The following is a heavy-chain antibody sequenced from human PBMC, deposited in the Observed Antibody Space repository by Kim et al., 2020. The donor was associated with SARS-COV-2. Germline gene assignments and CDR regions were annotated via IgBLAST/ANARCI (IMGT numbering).Heavy chain of an antibody. J-gene: IGHJ6*02. CDR1: GFTFSSYA. CDR3: AKLPAVAGWYYGMDV. Sequence: GGSLRLSCAASGFTFSSYAMSWVRQAPGKGLEWVSAISGSGGSTYYADSVKGRFTISRDNSKNTLYLQMNSLRAEDTAVYYCAKLPAVAGWYYGMDVWGQGTTVTVSS. D-gene: IGHD6-19*01. CDR2: ISGSGGST. V-gene: IGHV3-23*01.